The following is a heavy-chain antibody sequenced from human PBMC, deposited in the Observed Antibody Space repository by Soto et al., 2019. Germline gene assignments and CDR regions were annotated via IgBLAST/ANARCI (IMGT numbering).Heavy chain of an antibody. Sequence: QVQLVQSGAEVKKPGSSVKVSCKASGGTFSSYPISWVRQAPGQGLEWMGRIIPILGIANYAQKFQGRVTITADKSTSTAYMELSSLRSEDTAVYYCARFDSSGYSVFWGQGTLVTVSS. V-gene: IGHV1-69*02. D-gene: IGHD3-22*01. CDR1: GGTFSSYP. CDR2: IIPILGIA. CDR3: ARFDSSGYSVF. J-gene: IGHJ4*02.